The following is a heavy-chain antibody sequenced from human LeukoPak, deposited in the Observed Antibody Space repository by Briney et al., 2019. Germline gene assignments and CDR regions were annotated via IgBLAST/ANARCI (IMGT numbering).Heavy chain of an antibody. D-gene: IGHD6-13*01. J-gene: IGHJ4*02. CDR2: ISYDGSNK. CDR3: ASHSVAAAGKTTDDY. V-gene: IGHV3-30*04. Sequence: GGSLRLSCAASGFTFSSYAMHWVRQAPGKGLEWVAVISYDGSNKYYADSVKGRFTISRDNSKNTLYLQMNSLRAEDTAVYYCASHSVAAAGKTTDDYWGQGALVTVSS. CDR1: GFTFSSYA.